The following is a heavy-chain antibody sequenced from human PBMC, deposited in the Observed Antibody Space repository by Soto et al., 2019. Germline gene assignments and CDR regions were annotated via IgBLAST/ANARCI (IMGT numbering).Heavy chain of an antibody. CDR2: IIPILGIA. J-gene: IGHJ5*02. D-gene: IGHD2-8*01. CDR1: GGTFSSYT. Sequence: SVKVSCKASGGTFSSYTISWVRQAPGQGLEWMGRIIPILGIANYAQKFQGRVTITADKSTSTAYMELSSLRSEDTAVYYCARGADCTNGVCYRDYNWFDPWGQGTLVTVSS. CDR3: ARGADCTNGVCYRDYNWFDP. V-gene: IGHV1-69*02.